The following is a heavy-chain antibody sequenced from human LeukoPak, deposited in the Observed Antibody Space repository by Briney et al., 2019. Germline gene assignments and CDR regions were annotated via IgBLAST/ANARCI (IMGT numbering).Heavy chain of an antibody. CDR1: GFTFSDYY. V-gene: IGHV3-11*01. CDR2: ISSSGSTI. CDR3: AREQSIAARIDY. D-gene: IGHD6-6*01. Sequence: PGGSLRLSCAASGFTFSDYYMSWVRQARGKGVEWVSYISSSGSTIYYAHSVKGRFPISRHNAKNSLYLQMNSLRAEDTAVYYCAREQSIAARIDYWGQGTLVTVSS. J-gene: IGHJ4*02.